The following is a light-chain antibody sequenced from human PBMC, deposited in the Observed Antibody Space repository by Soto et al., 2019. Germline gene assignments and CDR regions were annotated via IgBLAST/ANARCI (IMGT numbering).Light chain of an antibody. J-gene: IGKJ3*01. Sequence: DIVMTQSPLSLPVTPGEPASISCRSSQSLLHSNGYNYLDWYLQKPGQSPQLLIYLGSNRASGVPDRLRGSGSGTHFTLKISRVEAEDVGVYYCMQALQTPPFTFGPGTKVDIK. CDR1: QSLLHSNGYNY. CDR3: MQALQTPPFT. V-gene: IGKV2-28*01. CDR2: LGS.